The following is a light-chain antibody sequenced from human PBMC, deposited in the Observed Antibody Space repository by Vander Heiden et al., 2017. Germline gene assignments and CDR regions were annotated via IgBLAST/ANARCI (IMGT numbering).Light chain of an antibody. Sequence: EVVLAQSPGTLSLSPGERATPFCRASQSVSSSYLAWYQQKPGQAPRLLIYGPSSRATGIPDRFSGSGSGTDFTLTISRLEPEDFAVYYCQQYGTSPWTFGQGTKVEIK. CDR2: GPS. CDR3: QQYGTSPWT. J-gene: IGKJ1*01. CDR1: QSVSSSY. V-gene: IGKV3-20*01.